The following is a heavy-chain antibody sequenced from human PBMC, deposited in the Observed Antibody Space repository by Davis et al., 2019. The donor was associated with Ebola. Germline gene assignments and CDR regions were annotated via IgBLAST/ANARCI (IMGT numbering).Heavy chain of an antibody. CDR2: ITQDGSEK. CDR3: ARSSALRYFDWLGMDV. J-gene: IGHJ6*02. CDR1: GFTFSSYW. Sequence: GESLKISCAASGFTFSSYWMSWVRQAPGKGLEWVANITQDGSEKYYVDSVKGRFTISRDNAKNSLYLQMNSLRAEETAVYYCARSSALRYFDWLGMDVWGQGTTVTVSS. V-gene: IGHV3-7*03. D-gene: IGHD3-9*01.